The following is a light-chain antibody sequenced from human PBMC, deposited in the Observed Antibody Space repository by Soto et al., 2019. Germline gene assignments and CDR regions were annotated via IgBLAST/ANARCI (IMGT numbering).Light chain of an antibody. CDR2: KAS. Sequence: DIQMTQSPSTLSASVGDRVTITCRASQSMSSWLAWYQQKPGKAPKLLIYKASSLESGVPSRFSGSGSGTEFILTISSLQTDDFATYYCQQYNSYPLTFGGGTKVEIK. CDR1: QSMSSW. CDR3: QQYNSYPLT. V-gene: IGKV1-5*03. J-gene: IGKJ4*01.